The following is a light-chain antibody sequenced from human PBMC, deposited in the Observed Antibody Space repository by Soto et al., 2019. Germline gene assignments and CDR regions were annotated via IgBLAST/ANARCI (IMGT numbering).Light chain of an antibody. CDR3: AAWDDSLNGVL. CDR2: YDN. J-gene: IGLJ2*01. CDR1: SSNIGNNA. Sequence: QSVLTQPPSVSEAPRQRVTISCSGSSSNIGNNAVNWYQQFPGKAPKLLIYYDNLLPSGVSDRFSGSKSGTSASLAISGLQSEDEADYYCAAWDDSLNGVLFGGGTKVTVL. V-gene: IGLV1-36*01.